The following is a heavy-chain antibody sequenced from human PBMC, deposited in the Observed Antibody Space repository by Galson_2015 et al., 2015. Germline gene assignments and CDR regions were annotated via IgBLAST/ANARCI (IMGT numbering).Heavy chain of an antibody. V-gene: IGHV4-59*01. Sequence: SETLYLTCTVSGGSISSCYWSWIRQPPGKGLEWIGNIYYSGSTNYNPSLKSRVNISVDTSKNQFSLKLSSVTAADTAVYYCARTQLWPYFDYWGQGTLVTVSS. CDR3: ARTQLWPYFDY. CDR2: IYYSGST. D-gene: IGHD2-21*01. CDR1: GGSISSCY. J-gene: IGHJ4*02.